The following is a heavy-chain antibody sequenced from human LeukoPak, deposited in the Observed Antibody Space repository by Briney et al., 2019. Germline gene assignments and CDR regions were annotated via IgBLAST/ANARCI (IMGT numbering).Heavy chain of an antibody. J-gene: IGHJ3*02. CDR3: AKVYSGSPLDAFDI. CDR1: GFTFSSYG. CDR2: IWYDGSNK. Sequence: GGSLRLSCAASGFTFSSYGMHWVRQAPGKGLEWVANIWYDGSNKYYADSVKGRFTISRDNSKNTLYLQMNSLRAEDTAVYSCAKVYSGSPLDAFDIWGQGTMVTVSS. V-gene: IGHV3-33*06. D-gene: IGHD1-26*01.